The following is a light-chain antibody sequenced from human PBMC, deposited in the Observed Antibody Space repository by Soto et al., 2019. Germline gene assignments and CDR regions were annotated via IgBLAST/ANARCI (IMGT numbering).Light chain of an antibody. J-gene: IGKJ4*01. CDR3: QQYGSSPLT. CDR1: QSVSSTY. CDR2: AAS. V-gene: IGKV3-20*01. Sequence: EIVLTQSPGTLSLSPGERATLSCRASQSVSSTYLAWYQHRPGQAPRLLIYAASSRATGIQDRFSGSGYGTDFTLTISRRELEDFAGYYCQQYGSSPLTFGGGTKV.